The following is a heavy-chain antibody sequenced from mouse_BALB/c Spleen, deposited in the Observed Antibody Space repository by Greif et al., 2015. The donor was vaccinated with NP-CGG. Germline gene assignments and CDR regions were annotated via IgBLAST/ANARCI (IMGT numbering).Heavy chain of an antibody. D-gene: IGHD2-3*01. J-gene: IGHJ4*01. CDR3: ARDDGYSYAMDY. CDR1: GYAFSSYW. Sequence: VQLQQSGAELVRPGSSVKISCKASGYAFSSYWMNWVKQRPGQGLEWIGQIYPGDGDTNYNGKFKGKATLTADKSSSTAYMQLSSLTSEDSAVYFCARDDGYSYAMDYWGQGTSVTVSS. CDR2: IYPGDGDT. V-gene: IGHV1-80*01.